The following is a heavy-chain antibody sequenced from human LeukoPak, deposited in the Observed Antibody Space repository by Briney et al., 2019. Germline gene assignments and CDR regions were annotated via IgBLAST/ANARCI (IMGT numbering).Heavy chain of an antibody. CDR3: ARDGGYCSGGSCYSDY. J-gene: IGHJ4*02. V-gene: IGHV4-38-2*02. D-gene: IGHD2-15*01. CDR2: ICHNGNT. Sequence: SETLSLTCTVTGYSITTGYCWAWMRQPPGKGLEWIGTICHNGNTYYNPSLKSRVTLSLHTSKNQFSLKLSSVTAADTAVYYCARDGGYCSGGSCYSDYWGQGTLVTVSS. CDR1: GYSITTGYC.